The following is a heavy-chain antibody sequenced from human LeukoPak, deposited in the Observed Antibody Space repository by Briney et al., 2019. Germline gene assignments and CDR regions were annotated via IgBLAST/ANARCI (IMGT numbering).Heavy chain of an antibody. J-gene: IGHJ4*02. Sequence: PGGSLRLSCAASGFTFSSYWMSWVRQAPGKGLEWVANIKQDGSEKYYVDSVKGRFTISRDNAKNSLYLQMNSLRAEDTAVYYCARVVIAARRGDIDYWGQGTLVTVSS. CDR3: ARVVIAARRGDIDY. CDR1: GFTFSSYW. D-gene: IGHD6-6*01. V-gene: IGHV3-7*01. CDR2: IKQDGSEK.